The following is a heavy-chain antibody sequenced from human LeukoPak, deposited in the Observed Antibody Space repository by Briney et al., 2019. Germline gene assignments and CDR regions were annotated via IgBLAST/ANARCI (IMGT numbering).Heavy chain of an antibody. J-gene: IGHJ5*02. Sequence: GGSLRLSCAASGFIFSNYAMSWVRQAPGKGLEWVSAISGSGGSTYYADSVKGRFTISRDNSKNTLYLQMNSLRAKDTAVYYCAKDGQWLVRGNNWFDPWGQGTRVTVSS. D-gene: IGHD6-19*01. CDR1: GFIFSNYA. CDR3: AKDGQWLVRGNNWFDP. CDR2: ISGSGGST. V-gene: IGHV3-23*01.